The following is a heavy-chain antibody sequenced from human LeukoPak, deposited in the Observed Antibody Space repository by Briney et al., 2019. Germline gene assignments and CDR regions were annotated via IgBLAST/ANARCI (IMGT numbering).Heavy chain of an antibody. D-gene: IGHD5-24*01. CDR3: ARGGRRWLQLYAFDI. CDR2: INHSGST. Sequence: KPSETLSLTCAVYGGSFSGYYWSWIRQPPGKGLEWIGEINHSGSTNYNPSLKSRVTISVDTSKNQFSLKLSSVTAADTAVYYCARGGRRWLQLYAFDIWGQGTMVTVSS. CDR1: GGSFSGYY. V-gene: IGHV4-34*01. J-gene: IGHJ3*02.